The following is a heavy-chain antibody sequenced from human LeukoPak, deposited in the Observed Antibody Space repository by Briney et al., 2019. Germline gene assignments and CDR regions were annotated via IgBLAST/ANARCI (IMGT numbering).Heavy chain of an antibody. CDR1: GFTFSSYA. V-gene: IGHV3-30*04. Sequence: GRSLRLSCAASGFTFSSYAMHWVRQAPGKGLEWVAVISYDGSNKYYADSVKGRFTISRDNSKNTLYLQMNSLRAEDTAVYYCARALPYYYDSSGHYWDFDYWGQGTLVTVSS. CDR2: ISYDGSNK. J-gene: IGHJ4*02. CDR3: ARALPYYYDSSGHYWDFDY. D-gene: IGHD3-22*01.